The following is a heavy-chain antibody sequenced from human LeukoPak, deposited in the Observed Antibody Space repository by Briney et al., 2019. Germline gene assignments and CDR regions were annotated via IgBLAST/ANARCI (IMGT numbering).Heavy chain of an antibody. D-gene: IGHD2-15*01. V-gene: IGHV4-61*02. CDR3: ARACSGGSCYSPWFDP. CDR2: IYTSGST. CDR1: GGSISSGSYY. J-gene: IGHJ5*02. Sequence: SETLSLXCTVSGGSISSGSYYWSWIRQPAGKGLEWIGRIYTSGSTNYNPSLKSRVTISVDTSKNQFSLKLSSVTAADTAVYYCARACSGGSCYSPWFDPWGQGTLVTVSS.